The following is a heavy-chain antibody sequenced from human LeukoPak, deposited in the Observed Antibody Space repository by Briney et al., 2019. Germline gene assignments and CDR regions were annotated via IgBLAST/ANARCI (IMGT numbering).Heavy chain of an antibody. J-gene: IGHJ4*02. CDR3: ARGSLGCSGGSCSYDY. Sequence: PSETLSLTCAVYGGSFGGYYWSWIRQPPGKGLEWIGEINHSGSTNYNPSLKSRVTISVDTSKNQFSLKLSSVTAADTAVYYCARGSLGCSGGSCSYDYWGQGTLVTVSS. D-gene: IGHD2-15*01. CDR2: INHSGST. V-gene: IGHV4-34*01. CDR1: GGSFGGYY.